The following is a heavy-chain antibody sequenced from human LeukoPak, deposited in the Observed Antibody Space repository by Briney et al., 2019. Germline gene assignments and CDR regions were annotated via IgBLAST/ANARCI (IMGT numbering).Heavy chain of an antibody. CDR2: INPYSGAT. J-gene: IGHJ4*02. CDR3: ARDVIMGTYDY. D-gene: IGHD3-16*02. CDR1: GYTFTGYY. V-gene: IGHV1-2*02. Sequence: GASVKVSCKASGYTFTGYYIHWVRQAPGQGLEWLGWINPYSGATNYAQKFQARVPMTRDTSTVTAYMELSRLTSDDTAVYYCARDVIMGTYDYWGQGTLVAVSS.